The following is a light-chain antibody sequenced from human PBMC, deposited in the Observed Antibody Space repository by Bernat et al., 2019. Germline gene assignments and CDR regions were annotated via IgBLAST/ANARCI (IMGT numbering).Light chain of an antibody. CDR1: QSVTNNY. CDR3: QQYGSSVLT. Sequence: EIVLTQSPGTLSLSPGERATLSCRASQSVTNNYLAWYQQKPGQAPRLLIYGVSSRATGIPDRFSGSGSGTDFTLTISRLEPEDFAVYYCQQYGSSVLTFGGGTKVEIK. J-gene: IGKJ4*01. CDR2: GVS. V-gene: IGKV3-20*01.